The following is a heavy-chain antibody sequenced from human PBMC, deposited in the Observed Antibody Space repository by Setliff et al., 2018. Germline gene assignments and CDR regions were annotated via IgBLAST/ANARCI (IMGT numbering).Heavy chain of an antibody. Sequence: GGSLRLSCATSGFTFRDYSMVWVRQVPGKGLEWVAGVIQVGAGVYADSMKDRSTISRDNSKNTFFLQVNYVRVDDTATYYCAKDRVNDGFWDFDSWGQGIVVTVSS. J-gene: IGHJ4*02. CDR3: AKDRVNDGFWDFDS. CDR1: GFTFRDYS. V-gene: IGHV3-23*01. D-gene: IGHD1-26*01. CDR2: VIQVGAG.